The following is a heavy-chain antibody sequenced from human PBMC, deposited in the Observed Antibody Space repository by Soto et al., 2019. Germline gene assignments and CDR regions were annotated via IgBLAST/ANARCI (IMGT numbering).Heavy chain of an antibody. Sequence: GESLKISCKGSGYSFTIYCISWVLQRPWKGLEWMGRIDPSDSYTNYSPSFQGHVTISADKSISTAYLQWSSLKASDTAMYYCARHRNPDVYGYYYYGMDVWGQGTTVTVSS. J-gene: IGHJ6*02. CDR3: ARHRNPDVYGYYYYGMDV. CDR2: IDPSDSYT. D-gene: IGHD1-1*01. V-gene: IGHV5-10-1*01. CDR1: GYSFTIYC.